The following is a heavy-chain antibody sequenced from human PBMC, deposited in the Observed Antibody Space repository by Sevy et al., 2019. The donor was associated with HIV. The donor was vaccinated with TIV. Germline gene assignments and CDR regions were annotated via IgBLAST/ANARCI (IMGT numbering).Heavy chain of an antibody. J-gene: IGHJ6*02. CDR3: ARGQVNYYGSGSYTDGMDV. CDR2: IYHSGST. Sequence: SETLSLTCAVSGGSISSGGYSWSWIRQPPGKGLEWIGYIYHSGSTYYNPSLKSRVTISVDRSKNQFSLKLSSVTAADTAVYYCARGQVNYYGSGSYTDGMDVWGQGTTVTVSS. V-gene: IGHV4-30-2*01. D-gene: IGHD3-10*01. CDR1: GGSISSGGYS.